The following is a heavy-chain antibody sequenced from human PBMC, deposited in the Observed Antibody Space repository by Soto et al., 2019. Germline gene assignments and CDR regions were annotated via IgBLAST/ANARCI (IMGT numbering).Heavy chain of an antibody. D-gene: IGHD3-3*01. J-gene: IGHJ6*02. Sequence: GESLKISCKGSGYSFTSYWIGWVRQMPGKGLEWMGIIYPGDSDTRYSPSFQGQVTISADKSISTAYLQWSSLKASDTAMYYCATTYYDFWSGFTDGMDVWGQGATVTVSS. V-gene: IGHV5-51*01. CDR3: ATTYYDFWSGFTDGMDV. CDR1: GYSFTSYW. CDR2: IYPGDSDT.